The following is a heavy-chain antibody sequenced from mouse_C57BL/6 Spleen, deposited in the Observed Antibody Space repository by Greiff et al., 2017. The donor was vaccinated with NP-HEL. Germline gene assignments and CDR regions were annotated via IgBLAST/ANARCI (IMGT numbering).Heavy chain of an antibody. CDR2: IYPGDGDT. CDR3: ARGRWDGGMDY. CDR1: GYAFSSSW. V-gene: IGHV1-82*01. J-gene: IGHJ4*01. Sequence: VKLQESGPELVKPGASVKISCKASGYAFSSSWMNWVKQRPGKGLEWIGRIYPGDGDTNYNGKFKGKATLTADKSSSTAYMQLSSLTSEDSAVYFCARGRWDGGMDYWGQGTSVTVSS. D-gene: IGHD4-1*01.